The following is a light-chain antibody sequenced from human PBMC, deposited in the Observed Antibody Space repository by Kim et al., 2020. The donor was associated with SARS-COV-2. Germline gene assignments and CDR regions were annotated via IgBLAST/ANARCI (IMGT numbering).Light chain of an antibody. CDR1: SSDVGSYNL. J-gene: IGLJ2*01. CDR2: EVS. CDR3: CSYAGTSTVL. Sequence: RSITISGTRTSSDVGSYNLVSWYQQHPGKAPKLMIYEVSKRPSGVSNRFSGSKSGNTASLTISGLQAEDEADYYCCSYAGTSTVLFGGGTQLTVL. V-gene: IGLV2-23*02.